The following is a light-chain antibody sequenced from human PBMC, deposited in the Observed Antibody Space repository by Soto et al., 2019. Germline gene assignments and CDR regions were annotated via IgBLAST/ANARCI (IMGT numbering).Light chain of an antibody. CDR1: RSNIGADYD. Sequence: QSFLTQPPSVSGAPGQRVTVSCTGSRSNIGADYDVHWYQQLPGTAPKLLVYDNRNRPSGVPDRFSGSKSGTSASLAITGLQAEDEADYYCQSYDRSLSGYVFGTGTKVTVL. CDR3: QSYDRSLSGYV. J-gene: IGLJ1*01. V-gene: IGLV1-40*01. CDR2: DNR.